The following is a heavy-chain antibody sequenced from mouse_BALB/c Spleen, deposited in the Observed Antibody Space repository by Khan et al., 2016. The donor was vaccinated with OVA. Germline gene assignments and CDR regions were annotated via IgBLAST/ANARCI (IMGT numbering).Heavy chain of an antibody. CDR3: ASDPVVEDYFDY. CDR1: GFSLTSYG. V-gene: IGHV2-9*02. D-gene: IGHD1-1*01. CDR2: IWAGGST. Sequence: QVQLKESGPGLVAPSQSLSITCTVSGFSLTSYGVHWVRQPPGKGLEWLGVIWAGGSTNYNLALMSRLSISKDNSKSQVFLKMNSLQTDDTAIYYCASDPVVEDYFDYWGQGTTLSVSS. J-gene: IGHJ2*01.